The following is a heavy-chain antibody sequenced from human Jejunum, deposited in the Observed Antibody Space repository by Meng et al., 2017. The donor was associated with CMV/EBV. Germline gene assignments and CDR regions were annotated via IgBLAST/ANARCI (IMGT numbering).Heavy chain of an antibody. CDR3: ARDAVFGVVTYYYGMDV. V-gene: IGHV3-21*01. J-gene: IGHJ6*02. CDR1: TLSSYS. CDR2: ISGSSSHI. D-gene: IGHD3-3*01. Sequence: TLSSYSMNWVRQAPGKGLEWVSSISGSSSHIYYADSVKGRFTISRDNAKNSLYLQMNSLRVEDTAVYYCARDAVFGVVTYYYGMDVWGQGTTVTVSS.